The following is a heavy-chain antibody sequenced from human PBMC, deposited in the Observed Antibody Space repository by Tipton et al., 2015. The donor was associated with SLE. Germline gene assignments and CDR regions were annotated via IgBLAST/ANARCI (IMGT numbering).Heavy chain of an antibody. Sequence: TLSLTCTVSGGSVSSSSFYWSWIRQPPGKGLEWIGEIKHGGITNYDPSLKSRVTISADTSKSQLSLTLSSVSAADTAVYYCVRGVSGTAGNHWDQGTLVTVSS. CDR2: IKHGGIT. CDR3: VRGVSGTAGNH. CDR1: GGSVSSSSFY. V-gene: IGHV4-39*07. D-gene: IGHD4-23*01. J-gene: IGHJ1*01.